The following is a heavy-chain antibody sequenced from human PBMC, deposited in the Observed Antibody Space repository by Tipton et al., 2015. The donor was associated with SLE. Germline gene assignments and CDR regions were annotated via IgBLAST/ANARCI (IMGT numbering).Heavy chain of an antibody. CDR1: GGSVSSASYY. J-gene: IGHJ2*01. V-gene: IGHV4-61*02. Sequence: TLSLTCTVSGGSVSSASYYWSWIRQPAGKGLEWIGRFYTSGSTKYNPSLKSRVTISEDTSKNQFSLKLSSVTTADTAVYYCARVSGRADLPRTDDWYFDLWGRGTLVTVSS. CDR3: ARVSGRADLPRTDDWYFDL. D-gene: IGHD3-3*01. CDR2: FYTSGST.